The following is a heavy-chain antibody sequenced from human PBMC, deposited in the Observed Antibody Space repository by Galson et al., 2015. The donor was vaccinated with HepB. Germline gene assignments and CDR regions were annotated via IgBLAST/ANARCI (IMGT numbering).Heavy chain of an antibody. CDR2: IDWDDDK. CDR3: ARIVKITFGGVIVRPHYYYGMDV. Sequence: PALVKPTQTLTLTCTFSGFSLSTSGMCVSWIRQPPEKALEWLALIDWDDDKYYSTSLKTRLTISKDTSKNQVVLTMTNMDPVDTATYYCARIVKITFGGVIVRPHYYYGMDVWGQGTTVTVSS. D-gene: IGHD3-16*02. CDR1: GFSLSTSGMC. V-gene: IGHV2-70*01. J-gene: IGHJ6*02.